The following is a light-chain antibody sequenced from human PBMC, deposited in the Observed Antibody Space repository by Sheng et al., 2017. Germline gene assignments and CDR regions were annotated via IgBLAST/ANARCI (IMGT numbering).Light chain of an antibody. V-gene: IGKV3-11*01. J-gene: IGKJ3*01. CDR1: QSVRRS. Sequence: EIVLTQSPATLSVSPGERATLSCRASQSVRRSLAWYQQKPGQAPRLLIFDTSNRATGIPARFSGSGSRTDFTLTISSLEPEDSAVYYCQQRSTFGPGTKVEIK. CDR2: DTS. CDR3: QQRST.